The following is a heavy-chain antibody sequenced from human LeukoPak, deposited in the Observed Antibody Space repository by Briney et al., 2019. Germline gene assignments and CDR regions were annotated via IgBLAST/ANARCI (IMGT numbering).Heavy chain of an antibody. J-gene: IGHJ6*02. D-gene: IGHD3-22*01. CDR1: GGSITSYY. CDR3: ARGPRAYYYDSSVADGMDV. CDR2: IYYSGST. Sequence: SETLSLTCTVSGGSITSYYWSWVRQPPGKGLEWIGYIYYSGSTNYNPSLTSRVTISVDTSKNQFSLKLSSVTAADTAVYYCARGPRAYYYDSSVADGMDVWGQGTTVTVSS. V-gene: IGHV4-59*01.